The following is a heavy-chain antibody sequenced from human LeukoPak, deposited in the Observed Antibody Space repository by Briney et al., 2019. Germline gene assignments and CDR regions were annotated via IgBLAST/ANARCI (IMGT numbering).Heavy chain of an antibody. CDR1: GFTFDDYA. V-gene: IGHV3-9*03. J-gene: IGHJ4*02. D-gene: IGHD3-10*01. Sequence: GGSLRLSCAASGFTFDDYAMHWVRQAPGKGLEWVSGISWNSGSVGYADSVKGRFTISRDNAKKFLYLQMNSLRAEDMALYYCARGDYYGSGSYSQLDYWGQGTLVTVSS. CDR2: ISWNSGSV. CDR3: ARGDYYGSGSYSQLDY.